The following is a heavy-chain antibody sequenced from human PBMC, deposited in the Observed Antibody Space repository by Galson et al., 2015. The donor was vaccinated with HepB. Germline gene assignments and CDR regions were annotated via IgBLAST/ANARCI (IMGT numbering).Heavy chain of an antibody. CDR3: VTAGGVHCTGSSCPYYFEH. D-gene: IGHD2-2*01. CDR1: DGSFSDYY. Sequence: ETLSLTCAVDDGSFSDYYWSWIRQSPGGGLEWIGEINHSGSANYNPSLQSRVTLSVDTSKNQFSLRLNSVTAADTALYYCVTAGGVHCTGSSCPYYFEHWGQGSLVTVSS. V-gene: IGHV4-34*01. J-gene: IGHJ4*02. CDR2: INHSGSA.